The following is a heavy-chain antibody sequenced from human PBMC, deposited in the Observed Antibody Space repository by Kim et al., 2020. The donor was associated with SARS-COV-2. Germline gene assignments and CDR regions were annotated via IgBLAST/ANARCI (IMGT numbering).Heavy chain of an antibody. CDR1: GFTFDDYA. Sequence: GGSLRLSCAASGFTFDDYAMHWVRQAPGKGLEWVSGISWNSGSIGYADSVKGRFTISRDNAKNSLYLQMNSLRAEDTALYYCAKEGYGSGRGKGFYYYYMDVWGKGTTVTVSS. D-gene: IGHD3-10*01. V-gene: IGHV3-9*01. J-gene: IGHJ6*03. CDR2: ISWNSGSI. CDR3: AKEGYGSGRGKGFYYYYMDV.